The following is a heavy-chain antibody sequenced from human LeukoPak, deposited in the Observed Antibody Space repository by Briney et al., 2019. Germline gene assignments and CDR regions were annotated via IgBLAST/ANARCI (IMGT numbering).Heavy chain of an antibody. D-gene: IGHD2-8*01. Sequence: SVKVSCKASGGTFSSYAISWVRQAPGQGLEWMGRIIPIFGIANYAQKFQGRVTITADKSTCTAYMELSSLRSEDTAVYYCARESTSRGYCTNGVCSSWAFDIWGQGTMVTVSS. CDR1: GGTFSSYA. CDR2: IIPIFGIA. CDR3: ARESTSRGYCTNGVCSSWAFDI. J-gene: IGHJ3*02. V-gene: IGHV1-69*04.